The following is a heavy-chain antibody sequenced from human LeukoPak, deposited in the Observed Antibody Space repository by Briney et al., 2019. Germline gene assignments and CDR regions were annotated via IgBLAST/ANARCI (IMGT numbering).Heavy chain of an antibody. D-gene: IGHD7-27*01. J-gene: IGHJ4*02. Sequence: GGSLRLSCAASGFTLRTYAMSWVRQAPGKGLEWVSAISGSGGSTYYADSVKGRFTISRDNSKNTLYLQMNSLRAEDTAVYYCAKAHLGIDFDYWGQGTLVTVSS. V-gene: IGHV3-23*01. CDR1: GFTLRTYA. CDR3: AKAHLGIDFDY. CDR2: ISGSGGST.